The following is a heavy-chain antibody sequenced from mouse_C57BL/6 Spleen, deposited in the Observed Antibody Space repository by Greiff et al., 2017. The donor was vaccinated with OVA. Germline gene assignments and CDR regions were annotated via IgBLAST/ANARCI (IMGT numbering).Heavy chain of an antibody. CDR1: GYTFTDYY. CDR3: ASNWDYFDY. J-gene: IGHJ2*01. Sequence: EVKLQQSGPELVKPGASVQISCKASGYTFTDYYMNWVKQSHGKSLEWIGDINPNNGGTSYNQKLKGKSTLTVDKSPSRAYMERRSLTSEDSAVYYCASNWDYFDYWGQVTTLTVSS. CDR2: INPNNGGT. V-gene: IGHV1-26*01.